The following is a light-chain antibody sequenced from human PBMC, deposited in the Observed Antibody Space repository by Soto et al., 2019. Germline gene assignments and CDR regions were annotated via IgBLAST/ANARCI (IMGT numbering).Light chain of an antibody. Sequence: DIQMAQSPSPPFGSVGDRVTIPFRASQTISSWLAWYQQKPGKAPKLLIYKASTLKSGVPSRFSGSGSGTEFTLTISSLQPDDFATYYCQHYNSYSEAFGQGTKVDIK. CDR3: QHYNSYSEA. J-gene: IGKJ1*01. CDR1: QTISSW. CDR2: KAS. V-gene: IGKV1-5*03.